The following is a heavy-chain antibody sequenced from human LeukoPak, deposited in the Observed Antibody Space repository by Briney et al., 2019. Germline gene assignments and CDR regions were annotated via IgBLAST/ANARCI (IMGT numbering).Heavy chain of an antibody. Sequence: PGGSLRLSCAASGFTFSSYWMSWVRQAPGKGLEWVANIKQDGSENYYVDSVKGRLTISRDNAKNSLYLQMNSLRAEDTAVYYCAREGYGDSYLFDYWGQGTLVTVSS. CDR3: AREGYGDSYLFDY. J-gene: IGHJ4*02. D-gene: IGHD4-17*01. CDR1: GFTFSSYW. V-gene: IGHV3-7*01. CDR2: IKQDGSEN.